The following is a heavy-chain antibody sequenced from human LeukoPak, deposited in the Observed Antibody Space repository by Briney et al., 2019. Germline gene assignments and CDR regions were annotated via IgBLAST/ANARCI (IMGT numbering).Heavy chain of an antibody. Sequence: PSETLSLTCTVSGGSISSGGYYWSWIRQHPGKGLEWIGYIYYRGSTYYNPSLKSRVTISVDTSKNQFSLKLSSVTAADTAVYYCARLSGGWYGGFDYWGQGTLVTVSS. D-gene: IGHD6-19*01. CDR3: ARLSGGWYGGFDY. CDR1: GGSISSGGYY. V-gene: IGHV4-31*03. CDR2: IYYRGST. J-gene: IGHJ4*02.